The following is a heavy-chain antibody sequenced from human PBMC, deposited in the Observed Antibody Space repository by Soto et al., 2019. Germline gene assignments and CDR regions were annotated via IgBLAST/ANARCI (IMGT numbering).Heavy chain of an antibody. CDR1: GFTFSSYA. J-gene: IGHJ3*02. CDR2: ISGSGGST. CDR3: AKGLWSGYRRGAFDI. V-gene: IGHV3-23*01. D-gene: IGHD3-3*01. Sequence: GGSLRLSCAASGFTFSSYAMSWVRQAPGKGQEWVSAISGSGGSTYYADSVKGRFTISRDNSKNTLYLQMNSLRAEDTAVFYCAKGLWSGYRRGAFDIWGQGTMVTVSS.